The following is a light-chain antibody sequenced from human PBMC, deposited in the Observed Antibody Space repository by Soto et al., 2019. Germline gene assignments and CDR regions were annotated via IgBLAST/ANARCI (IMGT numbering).Light chain of an antibody. V-gene: IGKV1-33*01. CDR3: QHYENLPFT. CDR1: QSVSTF. J-gene: IGKJ3*01. Sequence: DIQMTQSPSSLSASIGDRVIITCRTSQSVSTFLNWYQQRPGRAPKLLIYDASTLETGVPSRFSGSGSGTVFTFTITSLQPEDIATYYCQHYENLPFTFGPGTKVAI. CDR2: DAS.